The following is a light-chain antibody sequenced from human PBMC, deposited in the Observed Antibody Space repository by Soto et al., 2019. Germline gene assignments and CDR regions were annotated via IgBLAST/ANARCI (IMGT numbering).Light chain of an antibody. Sequence: QRERATLSCRASQSVTSSYLAWYHQKPGQAPRLLIYGASSRATGIPDRFSGSGSGTDFTLTICILEPEDFAVYYWQQYGSTPLTFGGGTKV. V-gene: IGKV3-20*01. CDR2: GAS. CDR3: QQYGSTPLT. CDR1: QSVTSSY. J-gene: IGKJ4*01.